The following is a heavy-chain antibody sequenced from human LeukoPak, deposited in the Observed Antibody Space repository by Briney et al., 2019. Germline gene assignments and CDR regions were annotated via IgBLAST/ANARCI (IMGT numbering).Heavy chain of an antibody. Sequence: PGRSLRLSCAASGFTFSSYAMHWVRQAPGKGLEWVAVISYDGSNKYYADSVKGRFTISRDNSKNTLYLQMNSLRAEDTAVYYCASLSSGWSGFPGLRGQGTLVTVSS. V-gene: IGHV3-30*01. J-gene: IGHJ4*02. CDR1: GFTFSSYA. D-gene: IGHD6-19*01. CDR2: ISYDGSNK. CDR3: ASLSSGWSGFPGL.